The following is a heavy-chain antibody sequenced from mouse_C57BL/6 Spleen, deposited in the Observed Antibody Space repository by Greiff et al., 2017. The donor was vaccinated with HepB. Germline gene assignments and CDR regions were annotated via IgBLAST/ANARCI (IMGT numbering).Heavy chain of an antibody. Sequence: EVKLMESGGGLVKPGGSLKLSCAASGFTFSSYAMSWVRQTPEKRLEWVATISDGGSYTYYPDNVKGRVTISRDNAKNTRYLQMSHLKSEDTAMYYCAREPGSSPGPWGQGTLVTVSA. CDR1: GFTFSSYA. D-gene: IGHD1-1*01. CDR3: AREPGSSPGP. CDR2: ISDGGSYT. V-gene: IGHV5-4*01. J-gene: IGHJ3*01.